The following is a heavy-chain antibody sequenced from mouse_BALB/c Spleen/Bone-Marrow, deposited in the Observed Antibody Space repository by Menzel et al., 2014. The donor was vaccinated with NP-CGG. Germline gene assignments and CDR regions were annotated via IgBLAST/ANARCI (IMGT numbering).Heavy chain of an antibody. CDR2: INRNGGTN. V-gene: IGHV5-6-3*01. D-gene: IGHD2-3*01. CDR3: ARGVDDYSWFAY. CDR1: GFTFSSYG. J-gene: IGHJ3*01. Sequence: EVKLVESGGGLVQPGGSLKLSCTASGFTFSSYGLSWVRQTPDKRLELVATINRNGGTNSYPDSVKGRFTISRDNAKNTLYLQVSSLKSDDTALYYCARGVDDYSWFAYWGQGTLVTVSA.